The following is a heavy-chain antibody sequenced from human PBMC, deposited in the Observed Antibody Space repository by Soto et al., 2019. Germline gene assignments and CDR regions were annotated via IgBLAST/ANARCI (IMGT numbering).Heavy chain of an antibody. D-gene: IGHD5-12*01. J-gene: IGHJ5*02. Sequence: QLRLQESGPGLVKPSETLSLTCTVSGVSVSNSDYYWGWIRQPPGKGLEWIGTGSYSGRTFYNPSLRSRVIISVDMSKNHFSLTVTSMTAADTAVYYWVRRAGRATGGFNWFDPWGQGTLVTVSS. V-gene: IGHV4-39*02. CDR2: GSYSGRT. CDR3: VRRAGRATGGFNWFDP. CDR1: GVSVSNSDYY.